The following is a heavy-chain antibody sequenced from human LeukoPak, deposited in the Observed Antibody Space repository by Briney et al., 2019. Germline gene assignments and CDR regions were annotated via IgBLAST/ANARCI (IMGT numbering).Heavy chain of an antibody. CDR3: TFTVVALSPGNDAFDI. CDR1: GFTFGDYA. D-gene: IGHD4-23*01. J-gene: IGHJ3*02. V-gene: IGHV3-49*04. Sequence: GGSLRLSCTASGFTFGDYAMSWVRQAPGKGLEWVGFIRSKAYGGTTEYAASVKGRFTISRDDSKSIAYLQMNSLKTEDTAVYYCTFTVVALSPGNDAFDIWGQGTMVTVSS. CDR2: IRSKAYGGTT.